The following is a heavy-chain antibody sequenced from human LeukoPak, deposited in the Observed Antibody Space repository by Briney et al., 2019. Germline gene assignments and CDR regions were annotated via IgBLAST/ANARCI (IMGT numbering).Heavy chain of an antibody. CDR1: GFTFSDYA. Sequence: PGGSLRLSCAASGFTFSDYAMNWVRQAPGKGLEWVSVISDSGGNTYYADSVKGRFTISRDNSKNTLYLQMNSLRAEDTALYYCAKDASGSYSPDYWGQGTLVTVSS. CDR3: AKDASGSYSPDY. V-gene: IGHV3-23*01. J-gene: IGHJ4*02. D-gene: IGHD1-26*01. CDR2: ISDSGGNT.